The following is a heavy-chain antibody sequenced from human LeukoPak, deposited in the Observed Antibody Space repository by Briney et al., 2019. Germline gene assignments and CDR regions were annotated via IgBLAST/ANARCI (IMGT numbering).Heavy chain of an antibody. CDR2: IYYSGRT. V-gene: IGHV4-39*01. Sequence: FETLSPSRTVSGGSISSSSNYWGCIRQPPGKGLEWIGSIYYSGRTYHNPSLKSRVTISVDTSKNQFSLKLSSVTAADTAVYYCARGADTFDLWGQGTMVTVSS. D-gene: IGHD6-19*01. J-gene: IGHJ3*01. CDR1: GGSISSSSNY. CDR3: ARGADTFDL.